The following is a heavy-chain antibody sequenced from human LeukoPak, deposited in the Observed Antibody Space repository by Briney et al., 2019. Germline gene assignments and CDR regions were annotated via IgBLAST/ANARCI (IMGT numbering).Heavy chain of an antibody. V-gene: IGHV4-39*01. CDR1: GGSISSSSYY. J-gene: IGHJ4*02. CDR2: IYYSGST. D-gene: IGHD3-22*01. Sequence: PSETLSLTCTVSGGSISSSSYYWGWIRQPPGKGLEWIGSIYYSGSTYYNPSLKSRVTISVDTSKNQFSLKLSSVTAADTAVYYCAGRYYYDSRRVAPFDYWGQGALVTVSS. CDR3: AGRYYYDSRRVAPFDY.